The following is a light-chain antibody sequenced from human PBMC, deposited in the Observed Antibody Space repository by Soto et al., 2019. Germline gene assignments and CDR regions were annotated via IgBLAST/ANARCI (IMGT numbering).Light chain of an antibody. CDR2: DAS. CDR3: QKYGSYPWA. J-gene: IGKJ1*01. V-gene: IGKV1-5*01. Sequence: DIRLTQSPSTLSAAVGDRVTITCRASQSIAIWLAWYHQKPGKAPKALIYDASRLESGVPSRFSGSGSGTEFTLTISSLQPDDFATYYCQKYGSYPWAFGQGTKVE. CDR1: QSIAIW.